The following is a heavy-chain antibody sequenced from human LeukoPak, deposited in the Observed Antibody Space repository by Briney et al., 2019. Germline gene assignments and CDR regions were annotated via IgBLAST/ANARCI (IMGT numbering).Heavy chain of an antibody. J-gene: IGHJ4*02. Sequence: ASVKVSCKASGYTFTGYYMHWVRQAPGQGLEWMGWINPNSGGTNYAQKFQGRVTMTRDTSISTAYMELSSLRSEDTAVYYCARDWGDYGGEYYFDYWGQGTLVTVSS. CDR3: ARDWGDYGGEYYFDY. V-gene: IGHV1-2*02. CDR1: GYTFTGYY. D-gene: IGHD4-17*01. CDR2: INPNSGGT.